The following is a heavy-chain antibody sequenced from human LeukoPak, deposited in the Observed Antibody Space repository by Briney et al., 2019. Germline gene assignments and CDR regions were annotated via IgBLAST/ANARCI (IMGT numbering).Heavy chain of an antibody. V-gene: IGHV3-30*02. D-gene: IGHD2-21*01. CDR2: IRADGRNK. J-gene: IGHJ4*02. Sequence: PGGSLRLSCAASGFIFRSYGMHWVRQAPGKGLEWVAFIRADGRNKDYAASLRGRFTISRDNSMNTLNLQMDSLRAEVTAVYYCARDHVTPGLLFDYWGQGNLVTVSS. CDR3: ARDHVTPGLLFDY. CDR1: GFIFRSYG.